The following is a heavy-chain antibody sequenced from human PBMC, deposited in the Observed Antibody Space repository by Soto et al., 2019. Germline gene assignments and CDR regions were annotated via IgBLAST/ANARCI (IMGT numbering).Heavy chain of an antibody. CDR3: VRDVGRDGSQTF. V-gene: IGHV3-7*04. CDR2: ITEDGSES. J-gene: IGHJ3*01. D-gene: IGHD2-15*01. CDR1: GFTLITYW. Sequence: EVQLVESGGGLVQPGGSQRLSCAVSGFTLITYWMSWARQAPGKGLEWVGNITEDGSESYYVDSVKGRFTISRDNAKNSLYLQMNSLRDEDTAVYYCVRDVGRDGSQTFWGQGTMVTVSS.